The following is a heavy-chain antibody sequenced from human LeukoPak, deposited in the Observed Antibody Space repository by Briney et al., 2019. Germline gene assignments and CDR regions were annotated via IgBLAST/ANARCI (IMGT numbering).Heavy chain of an antibody. CDR2: ISYDGAHK. V-gene: IGHV3-30-3*02. CDR1: GFSFSDYA. D-gene: IGHD3-16*01. J-gene: IGHJ5*02. Sequence: GGSLRLSGAASGFSFSDYARHWVRQAPGRGPQCLADISYDGAHKYYADSVKGRFIISRDNSNNTLYLQMNSLTTDDTAVYYCAKHASGGVWGGWFDPWGQGTLVTVSS. CDR3: AKHASGGVWGGWFDP.